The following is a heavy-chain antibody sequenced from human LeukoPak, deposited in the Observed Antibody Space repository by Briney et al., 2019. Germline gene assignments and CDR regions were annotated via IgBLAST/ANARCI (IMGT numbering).Heavy chain of an antibody. J-gene: IGHJ3*02. CDR2: IYYSGST. Sequence: SETLSLTCTVSGASISGSSYYWGWIRQPPGKGLEWIGSIYYSGSTYYNPSPKSRATITVDTSKNQFSLKLNSVTATDTAVYYCARTGVAVDAFDIWGQGTMVTVSS. CDR1: GASISGSSYY. CDR3: ARTGVAVDAFDI. V-gene: IGHV4-39*01. D-gene: IGHD6-19*01.